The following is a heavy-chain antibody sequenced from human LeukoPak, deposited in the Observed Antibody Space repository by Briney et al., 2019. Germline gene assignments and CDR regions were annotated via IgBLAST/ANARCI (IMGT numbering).Heavy chain of an antibody. J-gene: IGHJ4*02. Sequence: SETLSLTCAVSGGSISSGGYSWSWSRQPPGKGLEWIGYIYHSGSTYYNPSLKGRVTISVDRSKNQFSLKLSSVTAADTAVYYCARGRGMATIGSNYFDYWGQGPLLTVSS. CDR3: ARGRGMATIGSNYFDY. V-gene: IGHV4-30-2*01. CDR2: IYHSGST. CDR1: GGSISSGGYS. D-gene: IGHD5-24*01.